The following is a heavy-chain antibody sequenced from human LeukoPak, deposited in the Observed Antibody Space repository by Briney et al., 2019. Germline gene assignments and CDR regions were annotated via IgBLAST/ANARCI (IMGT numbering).Heavy chain of an antibody. CDR1: GGSISSSSYY. CDR3: ARQLWFGEFLLDY. D-gene: IGHD3-10*01. CDR2: IYYSGST. Sequence: SETLSLTCTVSGGSISSSSYYWGWIRQPPGKGLEWIGSIYYSGSTSYNPSLKSRVTISVDTSKNQFSLKLSSVTAADTAVYYCARQLWFGEFLLDYWGQGTLVTVSS. V-gene: IGHV4-39*01. J-gene: IGHJ4*02.